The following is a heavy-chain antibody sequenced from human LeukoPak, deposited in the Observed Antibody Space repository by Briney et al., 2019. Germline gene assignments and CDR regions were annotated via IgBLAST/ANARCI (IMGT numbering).Heavy chain of an antibody. J-gene: IGHJ4*02. V-gene: IGHV3-23*01. CDR1: GFRFSSYA. CDR2: MSGSGGTT. CDR3: AKDPNYDILTGHFDY. D-gene: IGHD3-9*01. Sequence: GGSLRLSCAASGFRFSSYAMSWVRQSPARGLEWVSAMSGSGGTTSYADSVKGRFTISRDNSKNTLYLQMNSLRAEDTAVYYCAKDPNYDILTGHFDYWGQGTLVTVSS.